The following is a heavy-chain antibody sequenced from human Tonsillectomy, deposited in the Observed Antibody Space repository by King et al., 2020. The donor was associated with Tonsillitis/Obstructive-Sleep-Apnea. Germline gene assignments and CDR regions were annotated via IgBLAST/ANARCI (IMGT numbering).Heavy chain of an antibody. V-gene: IGHV4-59*01. Sequence: MQLQESGPGLVKPSETLSLTCTVSGGSIRSYYWSWIRQPPGKRLEWIGYIYYSGSTNYNPSLKSRVTISVDTSQNQFPLKLSSVTAADTAVYYCARDGAVDAFDIWGQGTMVTVSS. D-gene: IGHD3-10*01. CDR1: GGSIRSYY. CDR3: ARDGAVDAFDI. J-gene: IGHJ3*02. CDR2: IYYSGST.